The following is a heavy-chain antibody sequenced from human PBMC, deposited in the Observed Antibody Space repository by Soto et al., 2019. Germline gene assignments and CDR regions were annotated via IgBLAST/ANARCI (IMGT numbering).Heavy chain of an antibody. CDR2: IKQDENGK. Sequence: EVQLVESGGGLGQPGGSLRLSCEASGFTFSSRWMTWVRQGPGKGLEWVANIKQDENGKDYVDSVKGRFTISRDNAKNSLYLPMNSLRAEDTAVYYSAPPDGPAAAGLVLDFWGQGTLVTVSS. D-gene: IGHD6-13*01. V-gene: IGHV3-7*02. CDR1: GFTFSSRW. CDR3: APPDGPAAAGLVLDF. J-gene: IGHJ4*02.